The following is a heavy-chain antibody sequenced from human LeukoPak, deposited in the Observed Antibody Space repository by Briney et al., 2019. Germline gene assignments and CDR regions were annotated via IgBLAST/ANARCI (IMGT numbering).Heavy chain of an antibody. J-gene: IGHJ4*02. Sequence: PSETLSLTCAVSGGSISSGGYSWSWIRQPPGKGLEWIGYIYQSGSTYYNPFLTSRVTISVDRSKNQFSLTLTSVTAADTAVYYCASRGVKTRGALDYWGQGTLVTVSS. CDR1: GGSISSGGYS. V-gene: IGHV4-30-2*01. CDR2: IYQSGST. D-gene: IGHD1-26*01. CDR3: ASRGVKTRGALDY.